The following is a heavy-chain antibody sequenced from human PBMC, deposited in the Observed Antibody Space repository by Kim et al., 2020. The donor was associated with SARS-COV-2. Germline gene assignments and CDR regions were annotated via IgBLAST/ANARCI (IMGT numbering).Heavy chain of an antibody. V-gene: IGHV3-23*01. J-gene: IGHJ4*02. Sequence: GGSLRLSCAASGFTFSSYAMSWVRQAPGKGLEWVSAISGSGGSTYYADSVKGRFTISRDNSKNTLYLQMNSLRAEDTAVYYCAKGADIVVVPAAIGEGFDYWGQGTLVTVSS. CDR1: GFTFSSYA. D-gene: IGHD2-2*02. CDR3: AKGADIVVVPAAIGEGFDY. CDR2: ISGSGGST.